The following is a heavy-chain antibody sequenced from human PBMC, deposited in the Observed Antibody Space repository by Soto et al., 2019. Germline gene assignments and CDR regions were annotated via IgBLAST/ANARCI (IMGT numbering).Heavy chain of an antibody. CDR2: INHSGNT. CDR1: GESFSAYY. D-gene: IGHD1-26*01. Sequence: SETLSLTCAVYGESFSAYYWTWIRQPPEKGLGWIGEINHSGNTNYNPSLRSRVSISVDRSKNQLSLKLSSVTAADTSMYFCARHGSNSGSYSENFPFWGQGALVTVSS. V-gene: IGHV4-34*01. CDR3: ARHGSNSGSYSENFPF. J-gene: IGHJ1*01.